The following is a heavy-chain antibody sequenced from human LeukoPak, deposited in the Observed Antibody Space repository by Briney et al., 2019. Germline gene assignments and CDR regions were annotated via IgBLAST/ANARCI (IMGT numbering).Heavy chain of an antibody. V-gene: IGHV1-8*01. J-gene: IGHJ4*02. CDR2: MNPNTGNT. CDR1: GYTFTSYD. D-gene: IGHD4-17*01. CDR3: ARSAGGDYEEGVFDS. Sequence: ASVKVSCKASGYTFTSYDINWVRQVSGQGLEWMGWMNPNTGNTGSAQKFQGRVTMTRNTSIGTAYMELSSLRSEDTALYYCARSAGGDYEEGVFDSRGQGTLVTVSS.